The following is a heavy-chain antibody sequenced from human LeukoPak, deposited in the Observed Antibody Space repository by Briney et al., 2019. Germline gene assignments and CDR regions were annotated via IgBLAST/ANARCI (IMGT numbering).Heavy chain of an antibody. CDR1: GFTFNSYE. CDR2: ISGSGGST. CDR3: AKDPRGSSWYDY. J-gene: IGHJ4*02. V-gene: IGHV3-23*01. Sequence: GGSLRLSCAASGFTFNSYEMNWVRQAPGKGLEWVSAISGSGGSTYYADSVKGRFTISRDNSKNTLYLQMNSLRAEDTAVYYCAKDPRGSSWYDYWGQGTLVTVSS. D-gene: IGHD6-13*01.